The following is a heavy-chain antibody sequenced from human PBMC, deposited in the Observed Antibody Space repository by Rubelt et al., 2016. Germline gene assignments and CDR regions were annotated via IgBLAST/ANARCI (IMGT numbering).Heavy chain of an antibody. J-gene: IGHJ3*02. CDR2: IYYSGST. Sequence: QVQLQESGPGLVKPSETLSLTCTVSGGSISSYYWSWIRQPPGKGLEWIGYIYYSGSTNYNPSLKSRVTISVDTSKNQFSLKLSSVTAADTAVYYCARVSTVTTYDAFDIWGQGTMVTVSS. CDR3: ARVSTVTTYDAFDI. CDR1: GGSISSYY. V-gene: IGHV4-59*01. D-gene: IGHD4-17*01.